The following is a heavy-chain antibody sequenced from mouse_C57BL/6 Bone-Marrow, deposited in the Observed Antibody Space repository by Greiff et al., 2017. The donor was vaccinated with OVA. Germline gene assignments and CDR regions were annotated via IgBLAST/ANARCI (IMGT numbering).Heavy chain of an antibody. CDR1: GYSITSGYY. CDR3: ARTYDYGSSYPDY. Sequence: ESGPGLVKPSQSLSLTCSVTGYSITSGYYWNWIRQFPGNKLEWMGYISYDGSNNYNPSLKNRISITRDTSKNQCCLKLNSVTTEDTATYDCARTYDYGSSYPDYGGQGTTLTVSS. J-gene: IGHJ2*01. CDR2: ISYDGSN. V-gene: IGHV3-6*01. D-gene: IGHD1-1*01.